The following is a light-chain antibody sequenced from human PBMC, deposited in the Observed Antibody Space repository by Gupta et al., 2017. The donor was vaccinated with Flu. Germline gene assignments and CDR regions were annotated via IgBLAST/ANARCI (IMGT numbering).Light chain of an antibody. V-gene: IGKV1-8*01. J-gene: IGKJ4*01. CDR2: AAS. CDR1: QGISSY. CDR3: QQYYSYPFT. Sequence: GDRVTITCRASQGISSYLAWYQQKPGKAPKLLIYAASTLQSGVPSRFSGSGSGTDFTLTISCLQSEDFATYYCQQYYSYPFTFGGGTKVEIK.